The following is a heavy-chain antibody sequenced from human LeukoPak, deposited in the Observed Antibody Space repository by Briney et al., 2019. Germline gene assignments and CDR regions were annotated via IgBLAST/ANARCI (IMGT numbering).Heavy chain of an antibody. CDR1: GFTFSSYG. D-gene: IGHD3-3*01. V-gene: IGHV3-30*02. J-gene: IGHJ4*02. Sequence: GGSLRLSCAASGFTFSSYGMHWVRQAPGKGLEWVAFIRYEGSNKYYADSVKGRFTISRDNSKNTLYLQMNSLRAEDTAVYYCAKDLYNYDFWSGYYMALDYWGQGTLVTVSS. CDR2: IRYEGSNK. CDR3: AKDLYNYDFWSGYYMALDY.